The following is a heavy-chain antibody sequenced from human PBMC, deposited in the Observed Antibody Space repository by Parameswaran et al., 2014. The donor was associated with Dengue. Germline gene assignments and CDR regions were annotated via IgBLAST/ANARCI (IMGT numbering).Heavy chain of an antibody. CDR2: INPNSGGT. D-gene: IGHD2-2*01. CDR3: ARVYCSSTSCYGRNAYVWFDP. J-gene: IGHJ5*02. V-gene: IGHV1-2*06. Sequence: WVRQAPGQGLEWMGRINPNSGGTNYAQKFQGRVTMTRDTSISTAYMELSRLRSDDTAVYYCARVYCSSTSCYGRNAYVWFDPWGQGTLVTVSS.